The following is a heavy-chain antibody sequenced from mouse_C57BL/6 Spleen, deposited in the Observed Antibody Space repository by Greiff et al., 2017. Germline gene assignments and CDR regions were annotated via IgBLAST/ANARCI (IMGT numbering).Heavy chain of an antibody. CDR1: GYTFTSYW. Sequence: VQLQQPGAELVMPGASVKLSCKASGYTFTSYWMHWVKQRPGQGLEWIGEIDPSDSYTNYNQKFKGKSTLTVDKSSSTAYMQLSSLTSEDSAVYYCARPITTGNFDVWGTGTTVTVSS. CDR3: ARPITTGNFDV. CDR2: IDPSDSYT. J-gene: IGHJ1*03. D-gene: IGHD1-1*01. V-gene: IGHV1-69*01.